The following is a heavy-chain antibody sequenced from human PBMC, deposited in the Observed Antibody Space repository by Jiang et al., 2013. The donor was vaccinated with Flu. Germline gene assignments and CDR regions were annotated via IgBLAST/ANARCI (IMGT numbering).Heavy chain of an antibody. CDR1: GFTFSSYG. CDR2: ISYDGSNK. D-gene: IGHD2-21*02. CDR3: AKDHQVVVTAIDEDFFDY. V-gene: IGHV3-30*18. J-gene: IGHJ4*02. Sequence: AASGFTFSSYGMHWVRQAPGKGLEWVAVISYDGSNKYYADSVKGLFTISRDNSKNTLYLQMNSLRAEDTAVYYCAKDHQVVVTAIDEDFFDYWGQGTLATVSS.